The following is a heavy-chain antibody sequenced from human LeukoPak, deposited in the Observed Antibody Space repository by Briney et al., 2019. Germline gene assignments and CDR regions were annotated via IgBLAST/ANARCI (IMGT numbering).Heavy chain of an antibody. CDR1: GFTLSTYE. J-gene: IGHJ4*02. Sequence: PGGSLRLSCAASGFTLSTYEMNWVRQAPGKGLDWVSYITTSGSTMSYADSVKGRFTISRDNAKNSLYLQMNGLRAEDTAVYYRARRDFYDTTGYLFDYWGQGTLVTVSS. CDR2: ITTSGSTM. D-gene: IGHD3-22*01. V-gene: IGHV3-48*03. CDR3: ARRDFYDTTGYLFDY.